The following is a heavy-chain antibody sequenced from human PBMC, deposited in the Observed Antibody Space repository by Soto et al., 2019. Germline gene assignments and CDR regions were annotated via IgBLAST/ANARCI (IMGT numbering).Heavy chain of an antibody. J-gene: IGHJ4*02. V-gene: IGHV3-73*02. Sequence: EVQLVESGGGLVQPGGSLKLSCAAAGFTVSGSAMHWVRQASGKGLEWVGRIRSKANSYATAYAASVKGRFTISRDDSKNTAYLQMNSLKTEDTAVYYCILPPTVVTPDDYWGQGTLVTVSS. CDR3: ILPPTVVTPDDY. CDR2: IRSKANSYAT. D-gene: IGHD2-21*02. CDR1: GFTVSGSA.